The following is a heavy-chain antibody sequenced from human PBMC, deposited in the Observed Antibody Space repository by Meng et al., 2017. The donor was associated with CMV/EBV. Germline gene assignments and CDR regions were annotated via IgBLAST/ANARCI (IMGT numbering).Heavy chain of an antibody. CDR3: ATVSVGLRFFEWLFAYGMDV. D-gene: IGHD3-3*01. CDR1: GYTLTELS. Sequence: ASVKVSCKVSGYTLTELSMHWLRQAPGKGLEWMGGFDPEDGETIYAQKFQGRVTITEDTSTDTAYMELSSLRSEDTAVYYCATVSVGLRFFEWLFAYGMDVWGQGTTVTVSS. CDR2: FDPEDGET. V-gene: IGHV1-24*01. J-gene: IGHJ6*02.